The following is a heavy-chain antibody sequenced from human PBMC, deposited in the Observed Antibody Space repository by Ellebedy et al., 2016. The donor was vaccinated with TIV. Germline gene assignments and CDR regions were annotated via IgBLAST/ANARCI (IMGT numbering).Heavy chain of an antibody. CDR3: ARLRQSRDRSHWYFDL. CDR1: GGSFSSYY. CDR2: IFMSGSM. V-gene: IGHV4-4*07. J-gene: IGHJ2*01. Sequence: GSLRLSXTVSGGSFSSYYWSWIRQSAGKGLEWIGRIFMSGSMTYNPSLKNRVTMSVDASTTQLSLNLSSVTAADTAVYFCARLRQSRDRSHWYFDLWGRGTLVTVSS. D-gene: IGHD1-14*01.